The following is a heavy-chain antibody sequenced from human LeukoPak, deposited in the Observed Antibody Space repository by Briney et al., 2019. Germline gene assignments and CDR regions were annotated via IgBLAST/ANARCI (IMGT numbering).Heavy chain of an antibody. CDR2: IIPIFGTA. Sequence: SVKVSCKASGGTFSSYAISWVRQAPGQGLEWMGGIIPIFGTANYAQKFQGRVTITADKSTSTAYMELSSLRSEDTAVYYCARVMQWPAPGGDYYYYYMDVWGKGTTVTVSS. V-gene: IGHV1-69*06. J-gene: IGHJ6*03. CDR1: GGTFSSYA. D-gene: IGHD6-19*01. CDR3: ARVMQWPAPGGDYYYYYMDV.